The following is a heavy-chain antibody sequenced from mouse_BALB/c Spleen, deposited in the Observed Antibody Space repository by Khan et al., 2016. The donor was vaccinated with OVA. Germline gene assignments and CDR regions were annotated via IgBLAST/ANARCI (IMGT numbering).Heavy chain of an antibody. J-gene: IGHJ2*01. CDR3: AKTARIKY. V-gene: IGHV3-2*02. Sequence: EVQLQESGPGLVKPSQSLSLTCTVTGYSITSGYGWNWIRQFPGNKLEWMGYISYSGSTNYNPSLKSRISITRDTSKNQFFLQVNSVTTEDTATYYCAKTARIKYWGQGTMLTVSS. CDR2: ISYSGST. CDR1: GYSITSGYG. D-gene: IGHD1-2*01.